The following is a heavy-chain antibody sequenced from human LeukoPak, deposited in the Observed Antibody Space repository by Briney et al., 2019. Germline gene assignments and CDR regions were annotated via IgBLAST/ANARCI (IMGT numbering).Heavy chain of an antibody. CDR3: ARKSSSSWNWFDP. CDR2: ISSSSSYI. CDR1: GFTFSSYS. J-gene: IGHJ5*02. Sequence: GGSLRLSCAASGFTFSSYSMNWVRQAPGRGLEWVSSISSSSSYIYYADSVKGRFTISRDNTKNSLYLQMNSLRAEDTAVYYCARKSSSSWNWFDPWGQGTLVTVSS. D-gene: IGHD6-13*01. V-gene: IGHV3-21*01.